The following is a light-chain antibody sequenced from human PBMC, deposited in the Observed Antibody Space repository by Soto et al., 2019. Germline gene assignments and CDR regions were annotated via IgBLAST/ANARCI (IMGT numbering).Light chain of an antibody. J-gene: IGKJ2*01. CDR1: QSISKY. V-gene: IGKV1-39*01. CDR3: QQTYTIPFA. Sequence: DIQMTQSPSPLSASVGDRVTITCRASQSISKYVNWYHQRPGKAPKLLIYAASNLQSGVPSRFSGSGSGTDFTLTISSLQPEDFATYYCQQTYTIPFAFGQGTKLE. CDR2: AAS.